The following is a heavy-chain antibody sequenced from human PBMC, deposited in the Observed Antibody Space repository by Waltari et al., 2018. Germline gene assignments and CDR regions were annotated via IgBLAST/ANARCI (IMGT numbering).Heavy chain of an antibody. CDR3: AKPEYSSSPDAFDI. V-gene: IGHV3-21*01. D-gene: IGHD6-6*01. CDR1: GFTFSSYS. CDR2: ISSSSSYI. Sequence: EVQLVESGGGLVKPGGSLRLSCAASGFTFSSYSMTWVRQAPGKGLEWVSSISSSSSYIYYADSVKGRFTISRDNAKNSLYLQMNSLRAEDTAVYYCAKPEYSSSPDAFDIWGQGTMVTVSS. J-gene: IGHJ3*02.